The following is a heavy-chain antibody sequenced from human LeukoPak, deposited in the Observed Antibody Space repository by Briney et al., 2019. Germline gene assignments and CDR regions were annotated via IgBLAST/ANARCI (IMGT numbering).Heavy chain of an antibody. V-gene: IGHV3-23*01. D-gene: IGHD6-19*01. Sequence: GGSLRLSCAASGFTFSSYATSWVRQAPGKGLEWVSAISGSGGSTYYADSVKGRFTISRDNSKNTLYLQMNSLRAEDTAVYYCASSHIAVAGTFDYWGQGTLVTVSS. J-gene: IGHJ4*02. CDR2: ISGSGGST. CDR3: ASSHIAVAGTFDY. CDR1: GFTFSSYA.